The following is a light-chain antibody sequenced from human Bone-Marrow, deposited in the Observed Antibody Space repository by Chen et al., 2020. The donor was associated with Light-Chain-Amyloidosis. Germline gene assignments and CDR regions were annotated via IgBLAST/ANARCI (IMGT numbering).Light chain of an antibody. CDR2: DDS. J-gene: IGLJ3*02. Sequence: SYVLTHPSSVSVAPGQTATIACGGNNIASTSVHWYQQTPGQAPLLVVYDDSDRPSGIPERLSGSNSGNTATLTISRVEAGDEADYYWEVWDRSSDRPVFGGGTKLTVL. V-gene: IGLV3-21*02. CDR3: EVWDRSSDRPV. CDR1: NIASTS.